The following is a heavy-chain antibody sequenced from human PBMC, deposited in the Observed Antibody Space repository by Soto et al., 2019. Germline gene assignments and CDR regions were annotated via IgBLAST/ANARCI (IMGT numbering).Heavy chain of an antibody. Sequence: GASVKVSCKASGYTFTSYGISWVRQAPGQGLEWMGWISAYNGNTNYAQKLQGRVTMTTDTSTSTAYMELRSLRSDDTAVYYCARDPFITIFGVVPGVDFYGMDVWGQGTTVTVSS. D-gene: IGHD3-3*01. CDR3: ARDPFITIFGVVPGVDFYGMDV. V-gene: IGHV1-18*01. CDR1: GYTFTSYG. CDR2: ISAYNGNT. J-gene: IGHJ6*02.